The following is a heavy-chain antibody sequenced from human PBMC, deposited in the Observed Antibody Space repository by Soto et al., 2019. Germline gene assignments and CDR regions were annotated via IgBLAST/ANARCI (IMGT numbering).Heavy chain of an antibody. CDR1: GFTFRNYA. D-gene: IGHD2-2*01. CDR2: ISGSGGSI. Sequence: PGGSLRLSCAACGFTFRNYAMNWVRQAPGKGLEWVSGISGSGGSIYYADSVKGRFTISRDNSKNTVGLQMNSLRAEDAAIYYCAKAHCSGARCYGYYYTGMDVWGQGTTVTVSS. V-gene: IGHV3-23*01. CDR3: AKAHCSGARCYGYYYTGMDV. J-gene: IGHJ6*02.